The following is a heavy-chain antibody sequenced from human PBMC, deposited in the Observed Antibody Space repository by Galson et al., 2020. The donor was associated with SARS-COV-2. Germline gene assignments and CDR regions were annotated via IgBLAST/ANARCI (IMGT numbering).Heavy chain of an antibody. J-gene: IGHJ4*02. D-gene: IGHD3-22*01. CDR3: ARDLSPYYYVSSGYYNGY. CDR2: IWYDGSNQ. CDR1: GFTFSSYG. Sequence: TGGSLRLSCAASGFTFSSYGMHWVRQAPGKGLEWVAVIWYDGSNQYYADSVKGRFTISRDNSKNTLYLQMNSLRAEDTAVYYCARDLSPYYYVSSGYYNGYWGQGTLVTVSS. V-gene: IGHV3-33*01.